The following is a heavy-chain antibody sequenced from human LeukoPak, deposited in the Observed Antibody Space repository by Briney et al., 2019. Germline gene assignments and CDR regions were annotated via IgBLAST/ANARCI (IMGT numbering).Heavy chain of an antibody. V-gene: IGHV3-21*01. CDR1: GFTFSSYS. CDR3: ARDADVYSCSSPHFDY. CDR2: ISSSSSYI. J-gene: IGHJ4*02. D-gene: IGHD6-6*01. Sequence: PGGSLRLSCAASGFTFSSYSMNWVRQAPGKGLDWVSSISSSSSYIYYAVSVKGRFTISRDNAKNSLYLQMNSLRAEDTAVYYCARDADVYSCSSPHFDYWGQGTLVTVSS.